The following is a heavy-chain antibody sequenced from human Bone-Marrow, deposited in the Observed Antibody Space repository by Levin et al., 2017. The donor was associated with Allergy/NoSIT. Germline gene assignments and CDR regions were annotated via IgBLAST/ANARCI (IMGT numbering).Heavy chain of an antibody. D-gene: IGHD4-17*01. CDR3: ARIMTSALTYWYGLDV. CDR2: ISADGGAT. J-gene: IGHJ6*02. CDR1: GFTFSNYH. Sequence: PGESLKISCVASGFTFSNYHMDWVRQTPVKGLESLSSISADGGATYYLGSVKGRFTISRDNSKNTLFLQMNSLRAEDTAVYYCARIMTSALTYWYGLDVWGQGTTVTVSS. V-gene: IGHV3-23*01.